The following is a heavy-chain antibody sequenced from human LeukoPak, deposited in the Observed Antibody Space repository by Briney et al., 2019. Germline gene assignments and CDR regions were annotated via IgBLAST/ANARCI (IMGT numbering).Heavy chain of an antibody. CDR1: GFTFNYAW. Sequence: PGGSLRLSCAASGFTFNYAWMSWVRQVPGKGLEWVGQTVSEIDGGTTDYATPVKGRFTISRDDSKSTLYLQMNSLKIEDTAIYYCTRTWPGNTCFNFWGQGTLVTVSS. J-gene: IGHJ4*02. D-gene: IGHD1-7*01. CDR3: TRTWPGNTCFNF. V-gene: IGHV3-15*04. CDR2: TVSEIDGGTT.